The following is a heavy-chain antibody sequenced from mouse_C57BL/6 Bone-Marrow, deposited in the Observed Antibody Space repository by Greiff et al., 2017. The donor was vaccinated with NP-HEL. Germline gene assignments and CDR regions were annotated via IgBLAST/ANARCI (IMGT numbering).Heavy chain of an antibody. J-gene: IGHJ2*01. CDR2: INPYNGGT. CDR3: ARWGDSFDY. V-gene: IGHV1-19*01. Sequence: EVKLLESGPVLVKPGASVKMSCKASGYTFTDYYMNWVKQSHGKSLEWIGVINPYNGGTSYTQKFKGKATLTVDKSSSTAYMELNSLTSEDSAVYYCARWGDSFDYWGQGTTLTVSS. CDR1: GYTFTDYY.